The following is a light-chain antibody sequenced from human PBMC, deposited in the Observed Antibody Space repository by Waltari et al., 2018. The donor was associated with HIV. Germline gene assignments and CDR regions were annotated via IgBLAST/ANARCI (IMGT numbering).Light chain of an antibody. CDR2: GVY. CDR3: SSPTNVDTVI. V-gene: IGLV2-14*01. J-gene: IGLJ2*01. CDR1: GQDIGFSAS. Sequence: QSALTQPASVSASPGQSITISCAGTGQDIGFSASVSWYKHHPNTSPPLIIYGVYSQTSPLPLRFSQSKSCNTAYLIISGLHAEDETDYYCSSPTNVDTVIFGGGT.